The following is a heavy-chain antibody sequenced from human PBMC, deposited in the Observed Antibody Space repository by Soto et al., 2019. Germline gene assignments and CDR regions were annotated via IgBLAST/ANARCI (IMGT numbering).Heavy chain of an antibody. CDR2: IHYSGST. D-gene: IGHD6-25*01. CDR3: ARPHGGSSGWDNWFDP. Sequence: SETLSLTCTVSGGSISSYYWSWIRQPPGKGLEWIGYIHYSGSTNYNPSLKSRVTISVDTSKNQFSLKLNSVTAADTAVYYCARPHGGSSGWDNWFDPWGQGTLVTVS. J-gene: IGHJ5*02. V-gene: IGHV4-59*01. CDR1: GGSISSYY.